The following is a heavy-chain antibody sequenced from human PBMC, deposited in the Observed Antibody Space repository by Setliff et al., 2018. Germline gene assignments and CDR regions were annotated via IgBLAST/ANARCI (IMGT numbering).Heavy chain of an antibody. CDR2: IYTSGST. J-gene: IGHJ4*02. CDR1: GGSVSSGSYY. V-gene: IGHV4-61*02. D-gene: IGHD3-22*01. Sequence: SETLSLTCTVSGGSVSSGSYYWSWIRQPAGKGLEWIGRIYTSGSTNYNPSLKSRVAISVETSKNQFSLRLSSVTAADTAVYYCAKEGYYDHFGYYHYYFDFWGQGTLVTVSS. CDR3: AKEGYYDHFGYYHYYFDF.